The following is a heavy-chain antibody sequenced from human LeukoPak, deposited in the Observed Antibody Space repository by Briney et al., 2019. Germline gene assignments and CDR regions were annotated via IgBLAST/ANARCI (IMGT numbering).Heavy chain of an antibody. CDR1: GFTFSSYA. Sequence: PGGSLRLSCAASGFTFSSYAMSWVRQAPGKGLEWVSASSGSGGSTYYADSVKGRFTISRDNSKGTLYLQMISLSAEDTAVYYCAKGIEPAASIFDYWGQGTLVTVSS. D-gene: IGHD2-2*01. V-gene: IGHV3-23*01. CDR2: SSGSGGST. CDR3: AKGIEPAASIFDY. J-gene: IGHJ4*02.